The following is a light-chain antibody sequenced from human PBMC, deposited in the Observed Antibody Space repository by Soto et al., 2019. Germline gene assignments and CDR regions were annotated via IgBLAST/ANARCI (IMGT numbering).Light chain of an antibody. CDR2: SAS. J-gene: IGKJ2*01. Sequence: DIQMTQSPASLSASVGDRVTITCRASQSISKNLNWYQHKVGKAPQLLIYSASDSQAGVPSRFSGSGSGTDFTLIISGLQPEDFATYYCQQSYISPYTFGQGTKGDIK. V-gene: IGKV1-39*01. CDR3: QQSYISPYT. CDR1: QSISKN.